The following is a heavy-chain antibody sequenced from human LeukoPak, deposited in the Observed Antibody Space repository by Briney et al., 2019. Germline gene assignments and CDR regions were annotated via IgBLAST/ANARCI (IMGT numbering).Heavy chain of an antibody. CDR3: ARGFGDY. Sequence: GGSLRLSCTASGFTLRRYTLNWVRQAPGKGLEWVSSISSSSTYIYYADSVKGRFTISRDNAKNSLDLEMNSLRAEDTAVYYCARGFGDYWGQGTLVTVSS. CDR1: GFTLRRYT. CDR2: ISSSSTYI. D-gene: IGHD3-16*01. J-gene: IGHJ4*02. V-gene: IGHV3-21*01.